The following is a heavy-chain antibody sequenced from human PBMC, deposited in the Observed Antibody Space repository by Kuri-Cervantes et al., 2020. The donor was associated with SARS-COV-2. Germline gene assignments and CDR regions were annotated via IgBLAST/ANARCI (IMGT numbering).Heavy chain of an antibody. J-gene: IGHJ4*02. D-gene: IGHD3-10*01. CDR3: ARDLAVGVGILWFGELLYPWYFDY. Sequence: GESLKISCAASGFTFSSYAMSWVRQAPGKGLEWVSAISGSGGSTYYADSVKGRFTISRDNSKNTLYLQMNSLRAEDTAVYYCARDLAVGVGILWFGELLYPWYFDYWGQGTLVTVSS. V-gene: IGHV3-23*01. CDR2: ISGSGGST. CDR1: GFTFSSYA.